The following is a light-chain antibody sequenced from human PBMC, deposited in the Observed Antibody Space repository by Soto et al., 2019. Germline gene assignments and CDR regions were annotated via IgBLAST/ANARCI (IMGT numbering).Light chain of an antibody. CDR1: QGISNY. CDR2: AAS. J-gene: IGKJ1*01. V-gene: IGKV1-27*01. CDR3: LKYTSAPWT. Sequence: DIQMTQSPSSLSASVGDRVTITCRASQGISNYLACYQQKPGKVPNILIYAASTLQSGVPSRFSGSGSGTYFTLTISSRQPEDVSTYYCLKYTSAPWTFGQGTQGEIK.